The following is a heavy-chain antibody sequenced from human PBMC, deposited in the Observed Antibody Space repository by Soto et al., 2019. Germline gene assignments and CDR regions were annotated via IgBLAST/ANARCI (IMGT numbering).Heavy chain of an antibody. J-gene: IGHJ6*02. CDR3: AKEILFITGYGMDV. Sequence: QVQLVESGGGVVQPGRSLRLSCAASGFTFSSYGMHWVRQAPGKGLEWVAVISYDGSNKYYADSVKGRFTISRDNSKNTLYLQMNSPRAEDTAVYYCAKEILFITGYGMDVWGQGTTVTVSS. CDR1: GFTFSSYG. CDR2: ISYDGSNK. V-gene: IGHV3-30*18. D-gene: IGHD3-10*01.